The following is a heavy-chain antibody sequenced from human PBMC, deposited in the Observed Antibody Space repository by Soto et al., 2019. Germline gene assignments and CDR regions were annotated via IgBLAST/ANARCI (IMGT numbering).Heavy chain of an antibody. CDR2: INHSGST. J-gene: IGHJ6*02. Sequence: ETLSLTCAVYGGSFSGYYWSWIHQPPGKGLEWIGEINHSGSTYYNPSLKSRVTISVDTSKNQFSLKLSSVTAADTAVYYCARHYDSSGYIGHYYYYGMDVWGQGTTVTVSS. CDR1: GGSFSGYY. CDR3: ARHYDSSGYIGHYYYYGMDV. D-gene: IGHD3-22*01. V-gene: IGHV4-34*01.